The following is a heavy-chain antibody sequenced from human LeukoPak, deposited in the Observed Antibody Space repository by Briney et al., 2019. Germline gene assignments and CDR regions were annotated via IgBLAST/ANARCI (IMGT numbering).Heavy chain of an antibody. Sequence: PGRSLRLSCAASGFTFSSYAMHWVRQAPGNGLEWVAVISYDGSNKYYADSVKGRFTISRDNSKNTLYLQMNSLRAEDTAVYYCARGGVRLWGDYWGQGTLVTVSS. D-gene: IGHD2-8*02. CDR1: GFTFSSYA. J-gene: IGHJ4*02. CDR2: ISYDGSNK. CDR3: ARGGVRLWGDY. V-gene: IGHV3-30-3*01.